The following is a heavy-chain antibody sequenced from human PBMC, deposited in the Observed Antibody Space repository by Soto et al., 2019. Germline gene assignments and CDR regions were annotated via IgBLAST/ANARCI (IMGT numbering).Heavy chain of an antibody. V-gene: IGHV3-73*01. D-gene: IGHD1-1*01. CDR2: IRSKANSYAT. CDR1: GVTLSDSA. Sequence: EVQLVESGGGLVQPGDSLKLSCAASGVTLSDSAVHWVRQASGKGLAWVGRIRSKANSYATAYGASVKGRFTISRDDSKNTASLQMNSLKTEDTALYYCTTRGDAYNADFDYWGQGTLVTVSS. J-gene: IGHJ4*02. CDR3: TTRGDAYNADFDY.